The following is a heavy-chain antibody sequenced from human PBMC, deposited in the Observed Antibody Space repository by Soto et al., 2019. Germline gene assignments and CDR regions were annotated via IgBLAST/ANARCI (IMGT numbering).Heavy chain of an antibody. CDR3: AKLAYYHYAMDV. Sequence: GASVKVSCKASGYTFTDYYLHWVRQAPGLGLEWMGWISPKSGDTKYAQNFQGGVTMTRDTSIRAAYMELNSLTSDDTAVYYCAKLAYYHYAMDVWGQGTTVTVSS. CDR2: ISPKSGDT. V-gene: IGHV1-2*02. D-gene: IGHD3-16*01. J-gene: IGHJ6*02. CDR1: GYTFTDYY.